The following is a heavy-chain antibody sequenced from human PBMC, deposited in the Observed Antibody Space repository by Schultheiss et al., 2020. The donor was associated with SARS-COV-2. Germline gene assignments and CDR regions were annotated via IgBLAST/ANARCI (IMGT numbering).Heavy chain of an antibody. CDR3: ARAQGGYLSYYYYYMDV. J-gene: IGHJ6*03. Sequence: SETLSLTCIVSGGSISSHYWSWIRQPPGKGLEWIGYFYYTGSTNYNPSLKSRVTISGDTSKNQFSLKLSSVTAADTAVYYCARAQGGYLSYYYYYMDVWGKGTTVTVSS. D-gene: IGHD3-22*01. CDR1: GGSISSHY. V-gene: IGHV4-59*11. CDR2: FYYTGST.